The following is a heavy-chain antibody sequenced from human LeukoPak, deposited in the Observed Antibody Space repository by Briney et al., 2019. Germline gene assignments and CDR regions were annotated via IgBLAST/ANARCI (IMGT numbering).Heavy chain of an antibody. Sequence: SETLSLTCAVSGASIASHSWWSWVRQPPGKGLEWIGEVYHSGGANYKPSLKSRVAISVDTSRNHFSLKLTSVTAADTAVYFCAYNRNFALDNWGQGTLVTVSS. CDR3: AYNRNFALDN. D-gene: IGHD1-14*01. CDR1: GASIASHSW. J-gene: IGHJ4*01. V-gene: IGHV4/OR15-8*01. CDR2: VYHSGGA.